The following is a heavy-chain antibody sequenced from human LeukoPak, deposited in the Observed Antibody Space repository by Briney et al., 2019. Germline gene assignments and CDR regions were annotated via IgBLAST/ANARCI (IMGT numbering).Heavy chain of an antibody. D-gene: IGHD2/OR15-2a*01. Sequence: ASVKVSCKTSGYSFTDYVIHWVRQATGQGLEWMGWMNPKTDNTEYAQKFQGRVTLTWTTSISTAYMELSSLKSEDTAVYFCARSGPISLRFWGQGTLVTVSS. J-gene: IGHJ4*02. CDR1: GYSFTDYV. V-gene: IGHV1-8*01. CDR2: MNPKTDNT. CDR3: ARSGPISLRF.